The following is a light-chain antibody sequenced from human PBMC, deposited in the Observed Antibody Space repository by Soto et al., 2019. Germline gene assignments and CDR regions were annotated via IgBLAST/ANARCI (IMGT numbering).Light chain of an antibody. CDR1: QSVSSY. J-gene: IGKJ2*01. V-gene: IGKV3-11*01. Sequence: EIVLTQSPAALSLSPGERATLSCRASQSVSSYLAWYQQKPGQAPRLLIYDASNRATVIPARFSGSGSGTELTLTISSLEPEDFAVYYCQQRSNWPYTFGQGTKLEIK. CDR3: QQRSNWPYT. CDR2: DAS.